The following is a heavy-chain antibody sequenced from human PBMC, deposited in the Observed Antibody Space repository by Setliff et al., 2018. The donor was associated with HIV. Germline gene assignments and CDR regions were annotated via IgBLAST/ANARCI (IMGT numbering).Heavy chain of an antibody. J-gene: IGHJ6*03. V-gene: IGHV1-8*02. CDR2: MNPNSGNT. CDR1: GYTFSGYD. D-gene: IGHD3-22*01. CDR3: ARARRDSYDRGRRNHYYIDV. Sequence: ASVKVSCKASGYTFSGYDINWVRQATGQGLEWMGWMNPNSGNTGYAQQFQGRVTMTRDTSISTAYMELNNLKSEDTAVYYCARARRDSYDRGRRNHYYIDVWGKGITVTVSS.